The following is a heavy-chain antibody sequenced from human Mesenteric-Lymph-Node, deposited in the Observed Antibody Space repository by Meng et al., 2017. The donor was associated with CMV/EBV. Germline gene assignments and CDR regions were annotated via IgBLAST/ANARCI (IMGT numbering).Heavy chain of an antibody. CDR1: GGSSRRRDYY. Sequence: AGGSSRRRDYYWARSSQHPGERLEWSGSRYYGGSAYYNPSLKSRVTMSVDTSKNQFSLKLSSVTAADTAVYYGARAPMYYYANCFDPWGQGTLVTVSS. V-gene: IGHV4-39*01. CDR3: ARAPMYYYANCFDP. CDR2: RYYGGSA. D-gene: IGHD3-10*01. J-gene: IGHJ5*02.